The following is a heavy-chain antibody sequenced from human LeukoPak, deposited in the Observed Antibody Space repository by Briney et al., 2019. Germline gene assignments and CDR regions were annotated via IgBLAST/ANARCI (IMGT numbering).Heavy chain of an antibody. Sequence: SETLSLTCTVSGGSISSGGYSWSWIRQHPGKGLEWIGYIYYSGSTYYNPSLKSRVTISVDTSKNQFSLKLSSVTAANTAEYYCARDRGVTHWYFDLWGRGTLVTVSS. J-gene: IGHJ2*01. CDR1: GGSISSGGYS. CDR2: IYYSGST. CDR3: ARDRGVTHWYFDL. D-gene: IGHD4-23*01. V-gene: IGHV4-31*03.